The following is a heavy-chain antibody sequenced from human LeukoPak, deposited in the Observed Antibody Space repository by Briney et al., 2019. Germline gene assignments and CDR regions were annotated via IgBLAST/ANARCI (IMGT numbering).Heavy chain of an antibody. V-gene: IGHV3-7*01. Sequence: GGSLRLSCVVAGFTFSESWMSWVRQAPGKGLGWVASLNLDGSDKYYVDSVKGRFTVSRDNAKNSLYLQMNSLRAEDTAVYFCASQYTSSRIFDDWGQGTLVTVSS. CDR2: LNLDGSDK. CDR1: GFTFSESW. J-gene: IGHJ4*02. D-gene: IGHD6-13*01. CDR3: ASQYTSSRIFDD.